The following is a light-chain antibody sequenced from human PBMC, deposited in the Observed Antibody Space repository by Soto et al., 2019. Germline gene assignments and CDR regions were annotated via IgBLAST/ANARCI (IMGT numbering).Light chain of an antibody. J-gene: IGKJ5*01. CDR1: QSVSSY. CDR2: DAS. V-gene: IGKV3-11*01. CDR3: QQRSNWPPIT. Sequence: PQSPSTLSASVVYRVTSNCRASQSVSSYLAWYQQKPGQAPRLLIYDASNRATGIPARFSGSGSGTDFTITISSLEPEDFAVYYCQQRSNWPPITFGQGTRLEI.